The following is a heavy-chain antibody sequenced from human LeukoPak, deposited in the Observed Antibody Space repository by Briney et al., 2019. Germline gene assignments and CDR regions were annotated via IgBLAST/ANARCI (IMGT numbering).Heavy chain of an antibody. V-gene: IGHV4-59*01. CDR2: IYYSGST. J-gene: IGHJ3*02. CDR3: ARDYSTSLFDM. Sequence: KPSETLSLTCTVSGGSISSYYWSWIRQPPGKGLEWIGYIYYSGSTNYNPSLKSRVTISVDTSKNQFSLKMRSVTAADTAVYYCARDYSTSLFDMWGQGTMVTVSS. D-gene: IGHD6-13*01. CDR1: GGSISSYY.